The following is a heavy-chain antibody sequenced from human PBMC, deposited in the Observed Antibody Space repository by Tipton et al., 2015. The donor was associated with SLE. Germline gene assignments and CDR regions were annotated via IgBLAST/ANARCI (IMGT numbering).Heavy chain of an antibody. CDR3: ARVPPDWGGDYYMDV. D-gene: IGHD7-27*01. CDR2: IYYSGST. CDR1: GGSISRGSYY. J-gene: IGHJ6*03. Sequence: TLSLTCTVSGGSISRGSYYWSWIRQPAGKGLEWIGYIYYSGSTYYNPSLKSRVTISVDTSKNQFSLKLSSVTAADTAVYYCARVPPDWGGDYYMDVWGKGTTVTVSS. V-gene: IGHV4-31*03.